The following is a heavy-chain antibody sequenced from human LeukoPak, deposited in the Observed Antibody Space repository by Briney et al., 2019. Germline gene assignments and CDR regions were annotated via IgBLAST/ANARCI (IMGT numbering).Heavy chain of an antibody. Sequence: PSETLSLTCAVYGGSFSGCYWSWIRQPPGKGLEWIGEINHSGSTNYNPSLKSRVTISVDTSKNQFSLKLSSVTAADTAVYYCARLGMGLDYWGQGTLVTVSS. V-gene: IGHV4-34*01. D-gene: IGHD3-16*01. CDR2: INHSGST. CDR1: GGSFSGCY. J-gene: IGHJ4*02. CDR3: ARLGMGLDY.